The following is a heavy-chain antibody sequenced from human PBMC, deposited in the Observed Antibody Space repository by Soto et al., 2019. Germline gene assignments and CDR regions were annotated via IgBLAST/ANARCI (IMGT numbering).Heavy chain of an antibody. CDR1: GYTFTVYY. V-gene: IGHV1-2*02. CDR3: ARDLAKGGGSAGFDY. D-gene: IGHD1-26*01. Sequence: ASVKVSCKASGYTFTVYYMHWVRQAPGQGLEWMGWINPKSGGTMYPQKFQGRVSMTWDTSISTAYMALTRLRSDDTAVYYCARDLAKGGGSAGFDYWGQGTLVTVSS. J-gene: IGHJ4*02. CDR2: INPKSGGT.